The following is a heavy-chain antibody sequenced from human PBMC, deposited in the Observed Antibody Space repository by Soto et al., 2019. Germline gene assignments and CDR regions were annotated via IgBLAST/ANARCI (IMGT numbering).Heavy chain of an antibody. CDR3: ARGRNNWFDP. CDR2: ISYDGRNK. Sequence: QVQLVESGGGVVQPGRSLRLSCAASGFTFSSYAMHWVRQAPGKGLEWVAVISYDGRNKYYADSVKGRFTISRDNSKNTLYLQMNSLRAEDTAVYYCARGRNNWFDPWGQGTLVTVSS. CDR1: GFTFSSYA. V-gene: IGHV3-30-3*01. J-gene: IGHJ5*02.